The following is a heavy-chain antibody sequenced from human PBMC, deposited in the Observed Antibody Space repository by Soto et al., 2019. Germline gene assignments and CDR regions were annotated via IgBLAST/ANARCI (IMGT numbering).Heavy chain of an antibody. Sequence: QVQLQESGPGLVKPSETLSLTCTVSGGSISSYYWSWIRQPPGKGLEWIGYIYYSGSTNYNPSLRXRVTSSVDTSKHPFSLKLSSATAADTAVYYCARRYGGNLDYWGQGTLVTVSS. J-gene: IGHJ4*02. V-gene: IGHV4-59*08. CDR1: GGSISSYY. D-gene: IGHD1-26*01. CDR3: ARRYGGNLDY. CDR2: IYYSGST.